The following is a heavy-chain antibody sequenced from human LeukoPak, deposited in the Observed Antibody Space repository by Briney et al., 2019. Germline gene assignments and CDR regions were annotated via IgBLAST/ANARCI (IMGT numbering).Heavy chain of an antibody. D-gene: IGHD2-2*02. CDR2: ISAYNGNT. CDR3: ARDLCSSTSCYTGWFDP. J-gene: IGHJ5*02. V-gene: IGHV1-18*01. CDR1: GYTFTSYG. Sequence: ASVKVYCKASGYTFTSYGISWVRQAPGQGLEWMGWISAYNGNTNYAQELQGRVTMTTDTSTSTAYMELRSLRSDDTAVYYCARDLCSSTSCYTGWFDPWGQGTLVTVSS.